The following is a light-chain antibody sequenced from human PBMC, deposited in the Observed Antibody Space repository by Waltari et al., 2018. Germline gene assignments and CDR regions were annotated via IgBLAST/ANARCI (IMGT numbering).Light chain of an antibody. CDR1: QSVSSN. J-gene: IGKJ3*01. Sequence: IVMTQSPATLSVSPGDGVTLPCRASQSVSSNLAWYQQKPGQAPRLLIYAASTRATGIPARFSGSGSGTQFTLTISSLQSEDFAVYYCQQYNNWIFTFGPGTKVDIK. CDR2: AAS. CDR3: QQYNNWIFT. V-gene: IGKV3-15*01.